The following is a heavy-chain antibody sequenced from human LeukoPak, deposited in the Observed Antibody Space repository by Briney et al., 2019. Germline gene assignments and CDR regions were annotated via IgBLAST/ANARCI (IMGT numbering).Heavy chain of an antibody. CDR3: VKDFSSSSWTDY. Sequence: SMKGRLTISRDDSKNTVYLQMKSLRPEDTAVYYCVKDFSSSSWTDYWGQGTLVTVSS. J-gene: IGHJ4*02. V-gene: IGHV3-33*03. D-gene: IGHD6-13*01.